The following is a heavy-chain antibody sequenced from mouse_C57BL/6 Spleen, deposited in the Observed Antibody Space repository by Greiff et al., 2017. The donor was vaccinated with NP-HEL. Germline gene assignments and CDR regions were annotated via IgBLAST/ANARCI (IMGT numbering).Heavy chain of an antibody. CDR3: TRLLRSHYYAMDY. J-gene: IGHJ4*01. V-gene: IGHV14-4*01. CDR2: IDPENGDT. Sequence: VQLQQSGAELVRPGASVKLSCTASGFNIKDDYMHWVKQRPEQGLEWIGWIDPENGDTEYASKFQGKATITADTSSNTAYLQLSSLTAEDTAVYYCTRLLRSHYYAMDYWGQGTSVTVSS. CDR1: GFNIKDDY. D-gene: IGHD1-1*01.